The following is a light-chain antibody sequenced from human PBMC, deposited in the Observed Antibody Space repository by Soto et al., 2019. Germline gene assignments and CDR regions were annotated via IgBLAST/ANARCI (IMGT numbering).Light chain of an antibody. CDR2: DVS. J-gene: IGKJ1*01. CDR3: QQSNNWPWT. CDR1: QSVKSH. V-gene: IGKV3-11*01. Sequence: EIVLTQSPATLSLSPGERATLSCRASQSVKSHLGWYQQKPGQAPRLLIYDVSKRATGIPARLSGSASGTDFTLAIGSLEPEDFAVYYCQQSNNWPWTFGQGTKVEVK.